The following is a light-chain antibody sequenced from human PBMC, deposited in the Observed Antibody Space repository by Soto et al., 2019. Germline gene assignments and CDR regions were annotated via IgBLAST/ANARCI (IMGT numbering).Light chain of an antibody. CDR3: QQYSSSPQT. CDR1: ETVATN. CDR2: GAS. Sequence: PGERATLSCWASETVATNLAWYQQKPGQAPRLLISGASTRAAGISDRFSGSGSGTDFTLTIRRLEPEDFAVYYCQQYSSSPQTFGQGTRWIS. J-gene: IGKJ1*01. V-gene: IGKV3-20*01.